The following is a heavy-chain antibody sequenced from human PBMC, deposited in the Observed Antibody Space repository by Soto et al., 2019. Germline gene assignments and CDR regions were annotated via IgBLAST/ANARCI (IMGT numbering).Heavy chain of an antibody. CDR3: TKRYYDSSGYPHDGAFDI. Sequence: GGSLRLSCAASGFTFSNAWMNWVRQAPGKGLEWVGRIKSKTDGGTTDYAAPVKGRFTISRDDSKNTLYLKMNSLKTKDTAVYYCTKRYYDSSGYPHDGAFDIWGQGTMVTVSS. CDR2: IKSKTDGGTT. CDR1: GFTFSNAW. V-gene: IGHV3-15*07. J-gene: IGHJ3*02. D-gene: IGHD3-22*01.